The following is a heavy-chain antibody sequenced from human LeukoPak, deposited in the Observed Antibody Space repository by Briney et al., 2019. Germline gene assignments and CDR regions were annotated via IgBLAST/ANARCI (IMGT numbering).Heavy chain of an antibody. CDR1: GFTVSSNY. Sequence: GGSLRLSCAASGFTVSSNYMSWVRQAPGKGLEWVSVIYSGGSTYYADSVKGRFTIPRDNSKNTLYLQMNSLRAEDTAVYYCASLAVSANIAAAGGGDYWGQGTLVTVSS. V-gene: IGHV3-53*01. CDR2: IYSGGST. D-gene: IGHD6-13*01. J-gene: IGHJ4*02. CDR3: ASLAVSANIAAAGGGDY.